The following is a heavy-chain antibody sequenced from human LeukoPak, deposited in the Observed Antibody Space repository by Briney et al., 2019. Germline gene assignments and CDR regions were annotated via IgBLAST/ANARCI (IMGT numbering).Heavy chain of an antibody. Sequence: SETLSLTCTVSGASISSDYWSWLRQSPGKGLEGFGFIYYTGGTDYNPSLKSRVTISRDTSKNQFSLNLSSVTAADTAVYYCAKGLYNYGNYFDPWGQGALVTVSA. J-gene: IGHJ5*02. CDR3: AKGLYNYGNYFDP. CDR2: IYYTGGT. CDR1: GASISSDY. V-gene: IGHV4-59*01. D-gene: IGHD5-18*01.